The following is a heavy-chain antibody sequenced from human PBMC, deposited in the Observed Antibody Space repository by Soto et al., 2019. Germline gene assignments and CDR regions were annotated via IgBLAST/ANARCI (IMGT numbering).Heavy chain of an antibody. D-gene: IGHD3-22*01. Sequence: ASVNVSCKASGYTFTSYAMHWVRHAPGQRLEWMGWINAGNGNTKYSQKFQGRVTITRDTSASTAYMELSSLRSEDTAVYYCARKGGGSGYCFDYWGQGTLVTVSS. CDR1: GYTFTSYA. J-gene: IGHJ4*02. CDR2: INAGNGNT. CDR3: ARKGGGSGYCFDY. V-gene: IGHV1-3*01.